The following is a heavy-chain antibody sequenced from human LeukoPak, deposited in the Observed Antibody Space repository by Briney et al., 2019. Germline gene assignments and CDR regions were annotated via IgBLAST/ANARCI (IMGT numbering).Heavy chain of an antibody. J-gene: IGHJ2*01. CDR2: TYHSGTT. CDR1: GGSISGYY. CDR3: ARHGVTRWYFDL. Sequence: SETLSLTCTVSGGSISGYYWSWIRQPPGKGLEWIGYTYHSGTTNYDSSLKSRVTMSLDTSRSQLSLNLTSVTAADTAVYYCARHGVTRWYFDLWGRGTLVAVSS. D-gene: IGHD2-8*01. V-gene: IGHV4-59*08.